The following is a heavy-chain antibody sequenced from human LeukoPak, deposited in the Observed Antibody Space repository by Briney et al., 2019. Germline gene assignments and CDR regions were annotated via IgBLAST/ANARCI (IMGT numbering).Heavy chain of an antibody. CDR3: ARDPSTWELLPIHYFDY. D-gene: IGHD1-26*01. V-gene: IGHV3-30*04. Sequence: GRSLRLSCAASGFTFSSYAMHWVRQAPGKGLEWVAVISYDGSNKYYADSVKGRFTISRDNSKNTLYLQMNSLRAEDTAVYYCARDPSTWELLPIHYFDYWGQGTLVTVSS. J-gene: IGHJ4*02. CDR1: GFTFSSYA. CDR2: ISYDGSNK.